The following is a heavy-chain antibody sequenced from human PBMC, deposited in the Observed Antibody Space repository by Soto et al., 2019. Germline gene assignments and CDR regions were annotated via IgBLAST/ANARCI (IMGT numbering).Heavy chain of an antibody. D-gene: IGHD5-18*01. J-gene: IGHJ4*02. CDR3: ARGKAEQLWLLAY. Sequence: SSETLSLTCTVSGGSISSGGYYWSWIRQHPGKGLEWIGYIFYSGSSYYSPSLRSRVTMSVDTPKNQFSLRLSSVTAADTAVYYCARGKAEQLWLLAYWGQGTLVTVSS. CDR2: IFYSGSS. CDR1: GGSISSGGYY. V-gene: IGHV4-31*03.